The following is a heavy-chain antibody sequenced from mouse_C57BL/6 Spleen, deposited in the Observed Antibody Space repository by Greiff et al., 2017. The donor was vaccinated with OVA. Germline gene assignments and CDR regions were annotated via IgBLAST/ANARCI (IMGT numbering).Heavy chain of an antibody. D-gene: IGHD4-1*01. CDR2: ISSGSSTI. CDR1: GFTFSDYG. V-gene: IGHV5-17*01. CDR3: ARPQLTGMFAY. Sequence: EVHLVESGGGLVKPGGSLKLSCAASGFTFSDYGMHWVRQAPEKGLEWVAYISSGSSTIYYADTVKGRFTISRDNAKNTLFLQMTSLRSEDTAMYYCARPQLTGMFAYWGQGTLVTVSA. J-gene: IGHJ3*01.